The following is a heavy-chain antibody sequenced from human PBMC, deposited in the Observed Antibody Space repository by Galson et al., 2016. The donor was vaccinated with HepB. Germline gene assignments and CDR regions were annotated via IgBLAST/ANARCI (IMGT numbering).Heavy chain of an antibody. V-gene: IGHV1-3*04. Sequence: SVKVSCKASGDTFTTYAMHWVRQAPGQRLEWMGWINTGNGNTENSQKFQGRVSITRDTSGNTAYMELRSLRSEDTAVYYCARDQGNCISSGCLFLGFDYWGQGTLVTVSS. CDR2: INTGNGNT. CDR3: ARDQGNCISSGCLFLGFDY. J-gene: IGHJ4*02. CDR1: GDTFTTYA. D-gene: IGHD2-15*01.